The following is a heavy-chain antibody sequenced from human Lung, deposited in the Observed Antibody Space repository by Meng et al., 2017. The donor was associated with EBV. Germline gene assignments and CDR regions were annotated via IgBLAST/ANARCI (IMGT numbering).Heavy chain of an antibody. J-gene: IGHJ5*02. CDR1: GGAISSTGYY. D-gene: IGHD6-6*01. V-gene: IGHV4-30-4*08. CDR3: AREYSSSSGLPGP. Sequence: QRRDSGPGLLKPSETLSPTCTGSGGAISSTGYYWSWIRHHPGKGLEWIGYIYYSGDTDYNPSLKSRVTISVDTSRNQFSLKLTSVTAADTAVYYCAREYSSSSGLPGPWGQETLVTVSS. CDR2: IYYSGDT.